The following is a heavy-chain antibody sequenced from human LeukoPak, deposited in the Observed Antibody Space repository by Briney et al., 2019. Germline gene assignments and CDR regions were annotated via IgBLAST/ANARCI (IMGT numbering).Heavy chain of an antibody. J-gene: IGHJ4*02. V-gene: IGHV4-4*09. CDR1: GGSISSYY. CDR2: IYTSGST. D-gene: IGHD2-2*01. Sequence: PSQTLSLTCTVSGGSISSYYWSWLRQPPGKELEWIGYIYTSGSTNYNPSLKSRVTISVDTSKNQFSLKLSSVTAADTAVYYCARHGRVPAANAAYYDYWGQGTLVTVSS. CDR3: ARHGRVPAANAAYYDY.